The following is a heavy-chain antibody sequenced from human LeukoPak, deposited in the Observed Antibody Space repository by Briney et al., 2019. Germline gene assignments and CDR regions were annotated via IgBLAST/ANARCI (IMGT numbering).Heavy chain of an antibody. CDR2: ISYDGSNK. J-gene: IGHJ3*02. V-gene: IGHV3-30*18. CDR1: GFTFSSYG. CDR3: AKGRLWFGELAAFDI. D-gene: IGHD3-10*01. Sequence: PGGSLRLSCAASGFTFSSYGMHWVRQAPGKGLEWVAVISYDGSNKYYADSVKGRFTISRDNSKNTLYLQMNSLRAEDTAVYYCAKGRLWFGELAAFDIWGQGTMVTVSS.